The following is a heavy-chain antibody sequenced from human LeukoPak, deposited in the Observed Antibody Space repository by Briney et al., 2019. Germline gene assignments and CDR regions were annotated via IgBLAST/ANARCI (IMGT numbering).Heavy chain of an antibody. V-gene: IGHV3-23*01. CDR2: ISGSGGST. D-gene: IGHD6-19*01. CDR3: AKALAVADPYLDY. Sequence: GGSLRLPCAASGFTFSSYAMSWVRQATGKGREWVSAISGSGGSTYYAASVKGRFTISRDNYKNTLYLQMNSLRAEDTAVYYFAKALAVADPYLDYWGQGTLVTVSS. CDR1: GFTFSSYA. J-gene: IGHJ4*02.